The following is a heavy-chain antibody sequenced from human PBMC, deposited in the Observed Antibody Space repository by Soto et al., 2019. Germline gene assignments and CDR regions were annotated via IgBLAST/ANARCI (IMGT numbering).Heavy chain of an antibody. V-gene: IGHV4-31*03. CDR3: ARDSGGGGVDDHDYYYYGMDV. Sequence: TLSLTCTVSGVSISTGGYYLSWIRQHPGKALEWIGYIYYSGSTYSNPSLKSRVTISVDTSKNQFSLKLSSVTAADTAVYYCARDSGGGGVDDHDYYYYGMDVWGQGTTVT. D-gene: IGHD3-16*01. CDR1: GVSISTGGYY. CDR2: IYYSGST. J-gene: IGHJ6*02.